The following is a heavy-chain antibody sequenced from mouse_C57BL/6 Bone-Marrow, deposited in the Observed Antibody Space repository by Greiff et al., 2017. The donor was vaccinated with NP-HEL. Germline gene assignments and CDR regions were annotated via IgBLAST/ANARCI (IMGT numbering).Heavy chain of an antibody. D-gene: IGHD2-1*01. Sequence: QVQLKQPGAELVKPGASVKLSCKASGYTFTSYWMHWVKQRPGQGLEWIGMIHPNSGSTNYNEKFKSKATLTVDKSSSTAYMQLSSLTSEDAAVYYGARSRVYYGNDWFAYWGQGTLVTVSA. CDR2: IHPNSGST. J-gene: IGHJ3*01. V-gene: IGHV1-64*01. CDR3: ARSRVYYGNDWFAY. CDR1: GYTFTSYW.